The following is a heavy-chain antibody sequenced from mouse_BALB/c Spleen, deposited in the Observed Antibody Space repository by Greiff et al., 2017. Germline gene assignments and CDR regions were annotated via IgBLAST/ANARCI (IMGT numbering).Heavy chain of an antibody. V-gene: IGHV1-77*01. Sequence: VQLQQSGPELVKPGASVKMSCKASGYTFTDYVISWVKQRTGQGLEWIGEIYPGSGSTYYNEKFKGQATLTADKSSNTAYMQLSSLTSEDSAVYFCARVYGSSYAAWFAYWGQGTLVTVSA. J-gene: IGHJ3*01. CDR2: IYPGSGST. CDR1: GYTFTDYV. D-gene: IGHD1-1*01. CDR3: ARVYGSSYAAWFAY.